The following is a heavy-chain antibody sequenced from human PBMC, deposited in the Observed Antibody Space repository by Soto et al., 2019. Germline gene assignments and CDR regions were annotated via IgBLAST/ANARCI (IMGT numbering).Heavy chain of an antibody. Sequence: SETLSLTCTVSGGSISSYYWSWIRQPPGKGLEWIGYIYYSGSTNYNPSLKSRVTISVDTSKNQFSLKLSSVTAADTAVYYCARAYSSSWEFDYWGQGTLVTGSS. CDR2: IYYSGST. V-gene: IGHV4-59*01. CDR1: GGSISSYY. J-gene: IGHJ4*02. CDR3: ARAYSSSWEFDY. D-gene: IGHD6-13*01.